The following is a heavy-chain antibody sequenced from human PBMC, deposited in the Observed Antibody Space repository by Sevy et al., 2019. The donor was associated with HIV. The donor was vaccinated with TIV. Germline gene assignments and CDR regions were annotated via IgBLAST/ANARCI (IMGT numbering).Heavy chain of an antibody. V-gene: IGHV3-30*18. J-gene: IGHJ6*02. Sequence: GGSLRLSCAASGFTFRSYGMHWVRQAPGKGLEWVAVISNDGGNQYYADSVKGRFTISRDNSKNTVYLQMNSLRAEDTAVYYCAKDFTGYNGMDVWGQGTMVTVSS. CDR2: ISNDGGNQ. CDR3: AKDFTGYNGMDV. CDR1: GFTFRSYG. D-gene: IGHD3-9*01.